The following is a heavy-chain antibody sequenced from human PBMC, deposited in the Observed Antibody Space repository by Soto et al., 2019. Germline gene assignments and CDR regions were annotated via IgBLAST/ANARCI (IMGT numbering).Heavy chain of an antibody. CDR2: VYFSGNT. CDR3: GSVRPSGYVLS. D-gene: IGHD6-25*01. J-gene: IGHJ5*02. Sequence: QVQLQESGPGLVKPSETLSLTCTVSGGSLSSYYWTWIRQSPGKGLEWIGYVYFSGNTKYNPSLKSRVTISIDTSKNQFSLRLASVTAADTAFYYGGSVRPSGYVLSWGQGTLVTVSS. V-gene: IGHV4-59*01. CDR1: GGSLSSYY.